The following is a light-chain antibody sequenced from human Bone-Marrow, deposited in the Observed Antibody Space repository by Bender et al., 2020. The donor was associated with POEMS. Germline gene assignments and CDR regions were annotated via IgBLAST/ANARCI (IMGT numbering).Light chain of an antibody. J-gene: IGLJ2*01. Sequence: QSALTQPASVSGSPGQSITISCTGTSSDVGTYNLVSWYQQHPGKAPKLMIFDVNHRPSGVPVRFSGSKSGNTASLTISGLQTEDEATYYCASYTSDNTVLFGGGTKVTVL. V-gene: IGLV2-14*02. CDR2: DVN. CDR1: SSDVGTYNL. CDR3: ASYTSDNTVL.